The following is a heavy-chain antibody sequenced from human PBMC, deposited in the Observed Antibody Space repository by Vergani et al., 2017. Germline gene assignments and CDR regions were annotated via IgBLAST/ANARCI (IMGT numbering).Heavy chain of an antibody. D-gene: IGHD1-1*01. CDR2: INTNGDYT. Sequence: EVQLLESGGDLVQPGGSLRLSCAASGYSFTTYAMSWVRQAPGKVLEWVSTINTNGDYTRYGDSVKGRFTISRDNSKSTLYLQMNSLRAEDTAIYYCAKGGWNYWFDSWGQGTLVIVS. CDR3: AKGGWNYWFDS. CDR1: GYSFTTYA. J-gene: IGHJ5*01. V-gene: IGHV3-23*01.